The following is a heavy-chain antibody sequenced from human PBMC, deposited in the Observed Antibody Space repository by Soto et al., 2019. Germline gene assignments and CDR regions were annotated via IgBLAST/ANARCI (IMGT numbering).Heavy chain of an antibody. V-gene: IGHV4-39*01. D-gene: IGHD3-3*01. Sequence: SETLSLTCTVSGGSISSSSYYWGWIRQPPGKGLEWIGSIYYSGSTYYNPSLKSRVTISVDTSKNQFSLKLSSVTAADTAVYYCARLLSPYDFWSGYHPNWFDPWGQGTLVTVSS. J-gene: IGHJ5*02. CDR1: GGSISSSSYY. CDR3: ARLLSPYDFWSGYHPNWFDP. CDR2: IYYSGST.